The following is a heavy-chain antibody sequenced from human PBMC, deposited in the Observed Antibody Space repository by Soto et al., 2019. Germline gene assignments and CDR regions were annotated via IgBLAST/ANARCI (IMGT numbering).Heavy chain of an antibody. Sequence: QVQLVESGGGVVQPGRSLRLSCAASGFSFSSCAMRWVRQAPGKGLEWVAVISHDGSNKYYADSVKGRFTISRDNSKNTLYLQMNSLRPEDTAVYYCARVSIAVAGIAYYFDYWGQGTLVTVSS. CDR1: GFSFSSCA. V-gene: IGHV3-30-3*01. CDR2: ISHDGSNK. CDR3: ARVSIAVAGIAYYFDY. D-gene: IGHD6-19*01. J-gene: IGHJ4*02.